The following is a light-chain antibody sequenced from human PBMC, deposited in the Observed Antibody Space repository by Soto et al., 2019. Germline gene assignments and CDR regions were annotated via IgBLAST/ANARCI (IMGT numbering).Light chain of an antibody. CDR2: AAS. Sequence: IQLTQSPSSLSASVGDRVTITCQASQDIDKNLNWYQQKPGKAPKLLIYAASSLQTGVPSRFSGSGSATDFTFTISSLQPEDIATYYCQQYDNLLPITFGQGTRLEIK. CDR3: QQYDNLLPIT. CDR1: QDIDKN. V-gene: IGKV1-33*01. J-gene: IGKJ5*01.